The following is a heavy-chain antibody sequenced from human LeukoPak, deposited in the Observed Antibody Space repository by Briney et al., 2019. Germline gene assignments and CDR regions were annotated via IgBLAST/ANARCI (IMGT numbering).Heavy chain of an antibody. CDR2: LYYSGST. CDR1: SGSINNNTFY. CDR3: ARRSDSGSEDREDYFDN. Sequence: SETLSLTCTVSSGSINNNTFYWGWVRQPPGRGLEWLGSLYYSGSTYDKPPLKSRIAISVDTSKNHYSLKMRSVTAADTAVYYCARRSDSGSEDREDYFDNWGQGTLVTVSS. J-gene: IGHJ4*02. V-gene: IGHV4-39*02. D-gene: IGHD1-26*01.